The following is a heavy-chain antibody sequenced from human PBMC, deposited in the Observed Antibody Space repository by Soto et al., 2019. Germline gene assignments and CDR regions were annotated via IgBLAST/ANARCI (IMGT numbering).Heavy chain of an antibody. CDR3: ARGYYSSSWYYPRISCGY. CDR2: ISSSSSYI. V-gene: IGHV3-21*01. D-gene: IGHD6-13*01. J-gene: IGHJ4*02. Sequence: EVQLVESGGGLVKPGGSLRLSCAASGFTFSSYSMNWVRQAPGKGLEWVSSISSSSSYIYYADSVKGRFTISRDNAKNSLYLQMNSLRAEDTAVYYCARGYYSSSWYYPRISCGYWGQGTLVTVSS. CDR1: GFTFSSYS.